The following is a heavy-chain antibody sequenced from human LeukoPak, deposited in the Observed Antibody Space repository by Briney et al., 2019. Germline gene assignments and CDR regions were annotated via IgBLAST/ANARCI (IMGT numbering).Heavy chain of an antibody. V-gene: IGHV4-39*01. D-gene: IGHD3-22*01. CDR2: IYYSGST. J-gene: IGHJ4*02. Sequence: PSKTLSLTCTVSGGSISSSSYYWGWIRQPPGKGLEWVGSIYYSGSTYYNPSLKSRVTISVDTSKNQFSLKLSSVTAADTAVYYCASAYDSSGYYPFDYWGQGTLVTVSS. CDR3: ASAYDSSGYYPFDY. CDR1: GGSISSSSYY.